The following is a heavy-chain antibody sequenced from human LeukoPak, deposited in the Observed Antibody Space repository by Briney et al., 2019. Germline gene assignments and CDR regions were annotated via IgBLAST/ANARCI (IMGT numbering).Heavy chain of an antibody. V-gene: IGHV1-18*01. J-gene: IGHJ6*03. CDR1: GYTFTSYG. Sequence: ASVKVSCKASGYTFTSYGISWVRQAPGQGLEGMGWISAYNGNTNYAQKLQGRVTMTTDTSTSTAYMELRSLRSDDTAVYYCARVGGRRPYYYYYMDVWGKGTTVTVSS. CDR2: ISAYNGNT. D-gene: IGHD3-16*01. CDR3: ARVGGRRPYYYYYMDV.